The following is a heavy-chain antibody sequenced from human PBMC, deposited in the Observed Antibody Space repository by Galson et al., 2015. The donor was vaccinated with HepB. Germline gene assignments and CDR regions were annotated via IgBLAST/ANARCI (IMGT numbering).Heavy chain of an antibody. D-gene: IGHD3-10*02. CDR2: ISANSGNT. J-gene: IGHJ3*02. CDR3: ARDVRYAFEM. V-gene: IGHV1-18*04. Sequence: SVKVSCKASGYTFTSYYMHWVRQAPGQGLEWMGWISANSGNTNYAPKFQDRVTMTTETSTSTAYMQLRSLTSDDTAVYYCARDVRYAFEMWGQGTMVTVSS. CDR1: GYTFTSYY.